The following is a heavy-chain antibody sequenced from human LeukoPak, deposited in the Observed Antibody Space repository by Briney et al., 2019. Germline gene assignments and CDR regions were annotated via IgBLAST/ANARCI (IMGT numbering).Heavy chain of an antibody. J-gene: IGHJ4*02. Sequence: GGSLRLSCAASGFTLSSYSMNWVRQAPGKGPEWVSYMSISTSTIYYADSVKGRFTISRDNAKNSLYLEMNSLRAEDTAVYYCTAPGRGRGGYDFGYWGQGTLVTVSS. CDR1: GFTLSSYS. CDR2: MSISTSTI. D-gene: IGHD6-19*01. CDR3: TAPGRGRGGYDFGY. V-gene: IGHV3-48*04.